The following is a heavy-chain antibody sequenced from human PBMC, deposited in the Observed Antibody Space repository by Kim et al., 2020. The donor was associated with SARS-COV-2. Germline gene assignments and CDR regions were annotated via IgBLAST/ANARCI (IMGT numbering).Heavy chain of an antibody. J-gene: IGHJ4*02. CDR3: ARESIAAAGTFDN. Sequence: SQKFQGRVTITRDTSASTAYMELSSLRSEDTAMYYCARESIAAAGTFDNWGQGTLVTVSS. V-gene: IGHV1-3*01. D-gene: IGHD6-13*01.